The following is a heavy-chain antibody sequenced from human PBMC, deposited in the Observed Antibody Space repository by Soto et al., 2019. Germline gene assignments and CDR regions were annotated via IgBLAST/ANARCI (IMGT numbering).Heavy chain of an antibody. J-gene: IGHJ4*02. CDR3: TTEAVEFDV. Sequence: AGSLSLSCAVSGFSFSSDWLNWVRQPPGKGLEWVGRIKSKADSGTKHSAERVKGRFTISRDDSKNTLYLQMNSLKAEYTAVYYCTTEAVEFDVWGQGTLVTVSS. CDR2: IKSKADSGTK. D-gene: IGHD1-1*01. CDR1: GFSFSSDW. V-gene: IGHV3-15*07.